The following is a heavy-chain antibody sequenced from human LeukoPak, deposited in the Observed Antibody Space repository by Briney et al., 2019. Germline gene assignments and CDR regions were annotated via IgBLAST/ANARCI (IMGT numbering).Heavy chain of an antibody. CDR2: ISSSSNYI. CDR3: ARGGGLDV. D-gene: IGHD3-16*01. J-gene: IGHJ6*02. Sequence: GGSLRLSCAASGFTFSTYTMSWVRQAPGKGLEWVSSISSSSNYIYYADSVKGRFTISRDNAKNSLYLQMSNLRAEDTAVYFCARGGGLDVWGQGATVTVSS. V-gene: IGHV3-21*04. CDR1: GFTFSTYT.